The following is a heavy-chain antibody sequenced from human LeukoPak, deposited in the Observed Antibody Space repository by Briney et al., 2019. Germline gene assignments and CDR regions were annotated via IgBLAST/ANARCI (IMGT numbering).Heavy chain of an antibody. CDR2: VNLQGST. CDR1: GGSITSTTY. CDR3: AREGGPYRPLDY. V-gene: IGHV4-4*02. J-gene: IGHJ4*02. Sequence: SETLSLTCGVSGGSITSTTYWTWVRQPPGKGLEWIGEVNLQGSTNYNPSLMGRVAISVDMSENHISLQLTSVTAADTAVYYCAREGGPYRPLDYSGQGTLVTVSS.